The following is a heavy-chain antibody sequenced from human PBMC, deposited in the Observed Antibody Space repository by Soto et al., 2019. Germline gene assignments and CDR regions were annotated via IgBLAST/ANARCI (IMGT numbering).Heavy chain of an antibody. CDR1: GESLNNYY. CDR3: ARGRVPAV. D-gene: IGHD3-10*01. CDR2: VHYSGST. V-gene: IGHV4-59*01. J-gene: IGHJ4*02. Sequence: XXTLSLPFTVSGESLNNYYWSWIRQPPGKGLEWIGFVHYSGSTGYNPSLKSRVTISVDTSKNQLSLKVTSVTTADTAIYFCARGRVPAVWGQGTLVTVSS.